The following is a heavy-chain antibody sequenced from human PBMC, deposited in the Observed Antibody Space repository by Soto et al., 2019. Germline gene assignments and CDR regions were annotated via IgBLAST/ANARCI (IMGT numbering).Heavy chain of an antibody. D-gene: IGHD2-15*01. Sequence: QVQLVQSGSEVKKPGASVKVSCKASGYTFTNYGMSWVRQAPGQGLEWMGWISAYNGNTNHAQNFQGRVTMTTDKSTNQAYIEVRSLISDDTAVYYCARCYCSVGSCYSCWHFDLWGRGALVTVSS. CDR3: ARCYCSVGSCYSCWHFDL. CDR2: ISAYNGNT. J-gene: IGHJ2*01. CDR1: GYTFTNYG. V-gene: IGHV1-18*01.